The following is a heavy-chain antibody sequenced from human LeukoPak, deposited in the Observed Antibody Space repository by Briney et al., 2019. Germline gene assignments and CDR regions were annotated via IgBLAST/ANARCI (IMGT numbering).Heavy chain of an antibody. CDR3: ARDGGYSYGYGFDY. CDR1: GLLVSKNY. CDR2: YYRGGST. D-gene: IGHD5-18*01. J-gene: IGHJ4*02. V-gene: IGHV3-53*01. Sequence: GGSLRLPCAASGLLVSKNYMSGVRQAPGKGLEWVSVYYRGGSTNYADSVKGRFTISRDNSKNTLYLQMNSLRAEDTAVYYCARDGGYSYGYGFDYWGQGTLVTVSS.